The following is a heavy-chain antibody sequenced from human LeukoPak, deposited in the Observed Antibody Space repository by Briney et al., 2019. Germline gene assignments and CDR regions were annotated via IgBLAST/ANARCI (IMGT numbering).Heavy chain of an antibody. D-gene: IGHD5-18*01. V-gene: IGHV3-21*06. CDR2: ISFSSTHI. Sequence: PGGSLRLSCAASGFTFSNYGMSWVRQAPGKGLEWVSSISFSSTHIYYAASIQGRFTISRDNAENSLYLQMNSLRAEDTAVYYCAKDLGGYSYGRIDYWGQGTLVTVSS. CDR3: AKDLGGYSYGRIDY. CDR1: GFTFSNYG. J-gene: IGHJ4*02.